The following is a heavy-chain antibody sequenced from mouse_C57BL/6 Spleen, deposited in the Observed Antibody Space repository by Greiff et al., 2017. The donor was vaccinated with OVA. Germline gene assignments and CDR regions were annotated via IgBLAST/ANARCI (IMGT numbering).Heavy chain of an antibody. Sequence: QVQLQQSGAELVMPGASVKLSCKASGYTFTSYWMHWVKQRPGQGLEWIGEIDPSDSYTNYNQKFKGKSTLTVDKSSSTAYMQLSSLTSEDSAVYYCATYYYGSSSFDYWGQGTTLTVSS. J-gene: IGHJ2*01. V-gene: IGHV1-69*01. CDR3: ATYYYGSSSFDY. CDR1: GYTFTSYW. D-gene: IGHD1-1*01. CDR2: IDPSDSYT.